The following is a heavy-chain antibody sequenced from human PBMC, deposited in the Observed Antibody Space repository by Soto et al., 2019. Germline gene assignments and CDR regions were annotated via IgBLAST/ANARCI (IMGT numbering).Heavy chain of an antibody. V-gene: IGHV3-30*18. CDR2: ISYDGSKK. CDR3: AKDQNQWLAQYYFDY. Sequence: QVQLVESGGGVVQPGRSLRLSCAASGFTFSSYAMHWVRQAPGKGLEWVAVISYDGSKKFYADSVKGRFTISRDDSKNTVYLQMNSLRTEDTAIYHRAKDQNQWLAQYYFDYWGQGTLVTVSS. D-gene: IGHD6-19*01. CDR1: GFTFSSYA. J-gene: IGHJ4*02.